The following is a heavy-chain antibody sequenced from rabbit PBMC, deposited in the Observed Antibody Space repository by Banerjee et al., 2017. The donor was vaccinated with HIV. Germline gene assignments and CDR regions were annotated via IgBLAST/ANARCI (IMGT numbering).Heavy chain of an antibody. CDR2: IYAGSGST. CDR3: AREEFNTRLDL. CDR1: GFTISNSYY. Sequence: QEQLEESGGGLVKPEGSLALTCKASGFTISNSYYMCWVRQAPGKGLEWIGCIYAGSGSTYYANWAKGRFTISKTSSTTVTLQMTSLTAADTATYFCAREEFNTRLDLWGQGTLVTVS. J-gene: IGHJ3*01. V-gene: IGHV1S45*01.